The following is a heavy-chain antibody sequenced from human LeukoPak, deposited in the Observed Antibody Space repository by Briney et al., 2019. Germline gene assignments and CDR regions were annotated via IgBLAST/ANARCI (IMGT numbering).Heavy chain of an antibody. V-gene: IGHV4-34*01. J-gene: IGHJ6*03. D-gene: IGHD4-23*01. CDR3: ARREPHGDYGGKIRYYYYMDV. CDR2: ISPSGNT. CDR1: GGSFTVYS. Sequence: SETLSLTCAVYGGSFTVYSWTWIGQPPGKSLEWVGGISPSGNTNSNPSLKSRVTMSVDTSKNQFSLKLSSLTAADTAMYYCARREPHGDYGGKIRYYYYMDVWGKGTTITISS.